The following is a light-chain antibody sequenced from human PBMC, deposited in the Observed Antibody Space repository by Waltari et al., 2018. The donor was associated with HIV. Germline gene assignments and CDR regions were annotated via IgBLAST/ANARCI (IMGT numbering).Light chain of an antibody. Sequence: DIQMTQSPSSLSASVGDRVTITCRASQVISNSLAGYQQRPGKAPKLLVYDASRLESGIPSSISGSGGGTYFTLTITSLQPEDFATYFCQQYYNIPRTFGQGTEVEV. CDR1: QVISNS. J-gene: IGKJ2*01. CDR3: QQYYNIPRT. CDR2: DAS. V-gene: IGKV1-NL1*01.